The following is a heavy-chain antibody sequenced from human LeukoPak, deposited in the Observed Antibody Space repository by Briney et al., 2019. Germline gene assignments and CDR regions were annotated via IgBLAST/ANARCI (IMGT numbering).Heavy chain of an antibody. V-gene: IGHV4-61*05. D-gene: IGHD1-26*01. J-gene: IGHJ4*02. CDR1: GGSISSSSYY. CDR3: ARGWWSGSYRLDY. Sequence: NPSETLSLTCTVSGGSISSSSYYWGWIRQPPGKGLEWIGYIYYSGSTNYNPSLKSRVTISVDTSKNQFSLKLSSVTAADTAVYYCARGWWSGSYRLDYWGQGTLVTVSS. CDR2: IYYSGST.